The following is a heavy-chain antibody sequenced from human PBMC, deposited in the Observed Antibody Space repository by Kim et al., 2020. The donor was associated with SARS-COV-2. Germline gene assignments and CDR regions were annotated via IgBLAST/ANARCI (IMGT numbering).Heavy chain of an antibody. Sequence: SETLSLTCTVSAYSISSGYYWGWIRQPPGKGLEWIGSLYHSGSTYYNPSLKSRVTISVDTSKNQFSLKLSSVTAADTAVYYCAREGSVGTTTGADLYYFDYWGQGTLVTVSS. J-gene: IGHJ4*02. CDR1: AYSISSGYY. V-gene: IGHV4-38-2*02. CDR3: AREGSVGTTTGADLYYFDY. D-gene: IGHD1-26*01. CDR2: LYHSGST.